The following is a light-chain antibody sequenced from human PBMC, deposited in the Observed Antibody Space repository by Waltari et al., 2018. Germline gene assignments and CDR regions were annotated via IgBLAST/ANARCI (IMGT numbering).Light chain of an antibody. V-gene: IGKV2-28*01. CDR3: MQSLQSPPYT. Sequence: DIVMTHSPLSPPVTPAEPPSISYRSSQTLLHRNGKNYLDWYVQKPGPSPQLLIYLGSNRASGVPERFSGSGSGTEFTLKISRVEADDVGIYYCMQSLQSPPYTFGQGTKLEIK. CDR2: LGS. J-gene: IGKJ2*01. CDR1: QTLLHRNGKNY.